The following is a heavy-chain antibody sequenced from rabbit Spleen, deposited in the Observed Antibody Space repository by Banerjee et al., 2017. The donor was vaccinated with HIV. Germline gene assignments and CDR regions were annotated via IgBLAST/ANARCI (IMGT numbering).Heavy chain of an antibody. V-gene: IGHV1S7*01. CDR2: IDGVFGTK. J-gene: IGHJ4*01. CDR3: ARDGAGGSYFAL. D-gene: IGHD8-1*01. Sequence: QLKETGGGLVQPGGSLTLSCKASGFNFSSYGVSWVRQAPGKGLEWIGYIDGVFGTKYYARWVNGRFTISSHNAQNTLYLQMNSLTAADTATYFCARDGAGGSYFALWGQGTLVTVS. CDR1: GFNFSSYG.